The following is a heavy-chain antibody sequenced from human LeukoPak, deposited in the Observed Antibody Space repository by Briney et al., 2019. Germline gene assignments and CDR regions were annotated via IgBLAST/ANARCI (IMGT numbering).Heavy chain of an antibody. CDR1: GFTFSSYW. CDR3: ARVTIQLWPLDY. J-gene: IGHJ4*02. CDR2: IKQDGSEK. V-gene: IGHV3-7*01. D-gene: IGHD5-18*01. Sequence: PGGSLRLSCAASGFTFSSYWMSWVRQGPGKGLEWVANIKQDGSEKDYVDSVKGRFTISRDNAKNSLYLQMNSLRAEDTAVYYCARVTIQLWPLDYWGQGTLFTVSS.